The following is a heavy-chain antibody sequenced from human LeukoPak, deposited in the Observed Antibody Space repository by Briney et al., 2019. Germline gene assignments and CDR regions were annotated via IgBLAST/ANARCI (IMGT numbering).Heavy chain of an antibody. CDR2: INPNSGGT. V-gene: IGHV1-2*06. D-gene: IGHD6-19*01. J-gene: IGHJ3*02. Sequence: WMGRINPNSGGTNYAQKFQGRVTMTRDTSISTAYMELSRLRSDDTAVYYCASDSSADAFDIWGQGTMVTVSS. CDR3: ASDSSADAFDI.